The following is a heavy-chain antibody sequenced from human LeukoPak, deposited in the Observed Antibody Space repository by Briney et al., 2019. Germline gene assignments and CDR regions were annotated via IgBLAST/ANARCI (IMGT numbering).Heavy chain of an antibody. V-gene: IGHV1-2*02. J-gene: IGHJ4*02. Sequence: ASVKVSXKASGYTFTGYYMHWVRQAPGQGLEWMGGINPNSGSTNYAQMFQGRVTMTRDTSISTAYMELSRLRSDDTAVYYCARTRTVTTTLIGYWGQGTLVTVSS. CDR3: ARTRTVTTTLIGY. D-gene: IGHD4-11*01. CDR1: GYTFTGYY. CDR2: INPNSGST.